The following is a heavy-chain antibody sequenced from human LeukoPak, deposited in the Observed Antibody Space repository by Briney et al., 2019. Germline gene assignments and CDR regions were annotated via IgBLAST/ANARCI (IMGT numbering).Heavy chain of an antibody. CDR3: ARDYYDFWSGYPTPDY. D-gene: IGHD3-3*01. CDR2: IKQDGSEK. V-gene: IGHV3-7*01. CDR1: GFTFSSYW. Sequence: GGSLRLSCAASGFTFSSYWMSWVRQAPGKGLEWVANIKQDGSEKYYVDSVKGRFTISRDNAKNSLYLQMNSLRAEDTAVYYCARDYYDFWSGYPTPDYWGQGTLVTVSS. J-gene: IGHJ4*02.